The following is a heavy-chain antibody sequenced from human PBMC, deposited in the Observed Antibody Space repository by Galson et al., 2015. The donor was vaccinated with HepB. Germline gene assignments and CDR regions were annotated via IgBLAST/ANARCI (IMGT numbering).Heavy chain of an antibody. D-gene: IGHD3-22*01. CDR1: GFTFSSYG. CDR3: ANWGDYFDSSGYSRSFDY. V-gene: IGHV3-30*02. CDR2: IRYDGSNE. Sequence: SLRLSCAASGFTFSSYGMHWVRQAPGKGLEWVAFIRYDGSNEYYADSVKGRFTISRDNSKNTLYLQMNSLRAEDTAVYYCANWGDYFDSSGYSRSFDYWGQGTLVTVSS. J-gene: IGHJ4*02.